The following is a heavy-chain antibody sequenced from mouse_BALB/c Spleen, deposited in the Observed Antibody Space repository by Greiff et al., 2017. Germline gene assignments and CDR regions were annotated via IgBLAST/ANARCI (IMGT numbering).Heavy chain of an antibody. CDR2: ISDGGSYT. Sequence: EVKVVESGGGLVKPGGSLKLSCAASGFTFSDYYMYWVRQTPEKRLEWVATISDGGSYTYYPDSVKGRFTISRDNAKNNLYLQMSSLKSEDTAMYYCARDRYDGTPAWFAYWGQGTLVTVSA. D-gene: IGHD2-14*01. J-gene: IGHJ3*01. V-gene: IGHV5-4*02. CDR3: ARDRYDGTPAWFAY. CDR1: GFTFSDYY.